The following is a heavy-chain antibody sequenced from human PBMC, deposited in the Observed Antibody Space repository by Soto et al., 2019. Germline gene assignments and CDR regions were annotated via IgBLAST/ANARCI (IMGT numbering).Heavy chain of an antibody. CDR2: VYYSGAT. CDR1: GERMTSPPYY. CDR3: GRHDDWFVP. J-gene: IGHJ5*02. Sequence: EIRSIPWIDSGERMTSPPYYWGWIRQPPGKGLEWIGTVYYSGATYYNPSLRGRLTVSAATSKNCFSLRLTSVTAADTAVYYCGRHDDWFVPWGHRSLVT. V-gene: IGHV4-39*01.